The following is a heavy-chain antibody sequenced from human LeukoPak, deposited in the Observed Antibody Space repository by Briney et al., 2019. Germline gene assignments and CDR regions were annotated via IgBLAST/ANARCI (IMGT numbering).Heavy chain of an antibody. CDR3: ARSDDWLSPDFYYYYGMDV. CDR2: IYYSGST. D-gene: IGHD3-9*01. CDR1: RDSITSYQ. V-gene: IGHV4-59*01. Sequence: SETLSLTCTVSRDSITSYQWSWFRQPPGRGLEWIGYIYYSGSTNYNPSLKSRVTISVDTSKNQFSLTLSSVTAADTAVYYCARSDDWLSPDFYYYYGMDVWGQGTTVTVSS. J-gene: IGHJ6*02.